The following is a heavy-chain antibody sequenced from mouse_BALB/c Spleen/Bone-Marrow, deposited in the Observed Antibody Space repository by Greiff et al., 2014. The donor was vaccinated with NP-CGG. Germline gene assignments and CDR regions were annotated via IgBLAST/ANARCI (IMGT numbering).Heavy chain of an antibody. CDR1: GFNIKDTY. J-gene: IGHJ3*01. D-gene: IGHD2-3*01. Sequence: VKLQQSGAELVKPGASVKLSCTTSGFNIKDTYIHWVKQRPEQGLEWIGRIDPANGNTKYDPEFQGKATITADTSSNTAYLHLSSLTSEDTAVYSCAHDAPFAYWGQGTLVTVSA. CDR3: AHDAPFAY. CDR2: IDPANGNT. V-gene: IGHV14-3*02.